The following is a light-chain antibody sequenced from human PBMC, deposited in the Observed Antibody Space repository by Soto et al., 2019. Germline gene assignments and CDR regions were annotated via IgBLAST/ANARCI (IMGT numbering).Light chain of an antibody. Sequence: QSVLTQPPSVSGSAGRSVTISCPGTSTDFVSYNRVSWYQQPPGTVPKLIIYEASNRPSGVPDRFAGSKSGNTASLTISGLQASDEVDYYCSLYTSENTYVFGTGTKVTVL. CDR2: EAS. J-gene: IGLJ1*01. CDR1: STDFVSYNR. CDR3: SLYTSENTYV. V-gene: IGLV2-18*01.